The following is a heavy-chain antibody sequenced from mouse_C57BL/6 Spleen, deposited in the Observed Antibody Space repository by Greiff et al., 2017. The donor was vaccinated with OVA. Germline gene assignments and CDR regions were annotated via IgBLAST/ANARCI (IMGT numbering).Heavy chain of an antibody. Sequence: VQLQQSGPELVKPGASVKISCKASGYTFTDYYMNWVKQSHGKSLEWIGDINPNNGGTSYNQKFKGKATLTVDKSSSTAYMELRSLTSEDSAVYYCARGVVGYFDVWGTGTTVTVSS. CDR2: INPNNGGT. CDR1: GYTFTDYY. V-gene: IGHV1-26*01. J-gene: IGHJ1*03. D-gene: IGHD1-1*01. CDR3: ARGVVGYFDV.